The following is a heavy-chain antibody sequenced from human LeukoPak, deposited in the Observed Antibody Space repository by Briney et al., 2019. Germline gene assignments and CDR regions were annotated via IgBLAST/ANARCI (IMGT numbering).Heavy chain of an antibody. CDR1: GGPFSGFY. Sequence: SETLSLTCSVYGGPFSGFYWNWVRQPPGKGLEWIGEINHSGSTHYSPSLKSRLSISVDPSKNQFSLKLSSVTAADTAVYYCARGGGYCTNNVCPPWLDPWGQGALVTVSS. J-gene: IGHJ5*02. CDR2: INHSGST. D-gene: IGHD2-8*01. V-gene: IGHV4-34*01. CDR3: ARGGGYCTNNVCPPWLDP.